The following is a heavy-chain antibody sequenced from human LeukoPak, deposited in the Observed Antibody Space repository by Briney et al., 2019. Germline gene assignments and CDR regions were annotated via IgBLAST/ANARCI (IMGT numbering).Heavy chain of an antibody. Sequence: ASVKVSCKASGGTFSSYAISWVRQAPGQGLEWMGWISAYNGNTNYAQKLQGRVTMTTDTSTSTAYMELRSLRSNDTAVYYCARHSGSYSDYWGQGTLVTVSS. CDR1: GGTFSSYA. D-gene: IGHD1-26*01. CDR2: ISAYNGNT. V-gene: IGHV1-18*01. CDR3: ARHSGSYSDY. J-gene: IGHJ4*02.